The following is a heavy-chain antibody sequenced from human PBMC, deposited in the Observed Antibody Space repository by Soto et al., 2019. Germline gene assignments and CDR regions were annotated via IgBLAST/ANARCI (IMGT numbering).Heavy chain of an antibody. CDR3: AKDINGVFGMDV. D-gene: IGHD2-8*01. CDR2: ISYDGSNK. V-gene: IGHV3-30*18. CDR1: GFTFSSYG. Sequence: PGGSLRLSCAASGFTFSSYGMHWVRQAPGKGLEWVAVISYDGSNKYYADSVKGRFTISRDNSKNTLYLQMNSLRAEDTAVYYCAKDINGVFGMDVWGQGTTVTVSS. J-gene: IGHJ6*02.